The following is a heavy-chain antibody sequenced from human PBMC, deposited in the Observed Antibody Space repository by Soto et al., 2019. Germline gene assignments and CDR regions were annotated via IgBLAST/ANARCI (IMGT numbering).Heavy chain of an antibody. D-gene: IGHD3-22*01. CDR3: ARGFWDFGYYYDSSGYHIPHDAFDI. V-gene: IGHV3-30-3*01. CDR2: ISYDGSNK. CDR1: GFTFSSYA. Sequence: QVQLVESGGGVVQPGRSLRLSCAASGFTFSSYAMHWVRQAPGKGLEWVAVISYDGSNKYYADSVKGRFTISRDNSKNTLYLQMNSLRAEDTAVYYCARGFWDFGYYYDSSGYHIPHDAFDIWGQGTMVTVSS. J-gene: IGHJ3*02.